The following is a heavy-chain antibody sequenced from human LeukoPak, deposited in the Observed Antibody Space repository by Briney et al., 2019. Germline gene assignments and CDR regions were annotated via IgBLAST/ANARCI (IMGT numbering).Heavy chain of an antibody. V-gene: IGHV1-18*01. D-gene: IGHD2-2*01. Sequence: ASVKVSSKASGYTFTSYGISWERQAPGQGLEWMGWISAYNGNTNYAQKLQGRVTMTTDTSTSTAYMELRSLRSDDTAVYYCARDTPYCSSTSCYSDYWGQGTLVTVSS. CDR3: ARDTPYCSSTSCYSDY. J-gene: IGHJ4*02. CDR2: ISAYNGNT. CDR1: GYTFTSYG.